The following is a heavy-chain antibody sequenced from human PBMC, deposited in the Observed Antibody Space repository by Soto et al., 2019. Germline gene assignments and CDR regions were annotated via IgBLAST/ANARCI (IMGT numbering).Heavy chain of an antibody. CDR1: GFTFSSYW. J-gene: IGHJ6*03. CDR2: IKQDGSEK. Sequence: EVQLVESGGGLVQPGGSLRLSCAASGFTFSSYWMSWVRQAPGKGLEWVANIKQDGSEKYYVDSVKGRFTITRDNAKNSLYLQMNSLRAEDTAVYYCARASRVRGVTYYMDVWGKGTTVTVSS. CDR3: ARASRVRGVTYYMDV. D-gene: IGHD3-10*01. V-gene: IGHV3-7*01.